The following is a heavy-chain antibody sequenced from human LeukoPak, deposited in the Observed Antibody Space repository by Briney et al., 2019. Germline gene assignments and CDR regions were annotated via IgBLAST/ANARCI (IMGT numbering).Heavy chain of an antibody. J-gene: IGHJ4*02. CDR2: IKQDGSEK. D-gene: IGHD6-13*01. CDR1: RFTFSSYW. V-gene: IGHV3-7*04. Sequence: GGSLRLSCAASRFTFSSYWMSWVRQAPGKGLEWVANIKQDGSEKYYVDSEKGRFTISRDNAKNSLYLQMNSLRAEDTAVYYCARGTIAAAGYYYFDYWGQGTQVTVSS. CDR3: ARGTIAAAGYYYFDY.